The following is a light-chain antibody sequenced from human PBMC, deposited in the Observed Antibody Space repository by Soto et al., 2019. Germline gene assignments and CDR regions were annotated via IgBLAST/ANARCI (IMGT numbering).Light chain of an antibody. Sequence: QPVLTQSPSVSGAPGQRVTISCTGSSSNIGAGYDVHWFQHLPGTAPKLLIYANSNRPSGVPDRFSGSKSGTSASLAITGLQAEDEADYYCQSYDSSLSVLFGGGTKLTVL. J-gene: IGLJ2*01. CDR3: QSYDSSLSVL. V-gene: IGLV1-40*01. CDR2: ANS. CDR1: SSNIGAGYD.